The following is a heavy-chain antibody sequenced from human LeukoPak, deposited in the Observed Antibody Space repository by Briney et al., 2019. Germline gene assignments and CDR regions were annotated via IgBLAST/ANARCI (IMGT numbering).Heavy chain of an antibody. Sequence: PGGSLRLSCAASGFTVSSNYMSWVRQAPGKGLEWVSVIYSGGSTYYADSVKGRFTISRDNSKNTLYLQMNSLRAEDTAVYYCASLYCSSTSCYNRGAFDIWGQGTVVTVSS. D-gene: IGHD2-2*02. V-gene: IGHV3-53*01. CDR2: IYSGGST. CDR3: ASLYCSSTSCYNRGAFDI. CDR1: GFTVSSNY. J-gene: IGHJ3*02.